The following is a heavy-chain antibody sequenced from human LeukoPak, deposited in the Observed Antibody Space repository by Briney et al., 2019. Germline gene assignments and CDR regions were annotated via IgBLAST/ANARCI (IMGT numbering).Heavy chain of an antibody. CDR1: GYSISSGYY. V-gene: IGHV4-38-2*02. J-gene: IGHJ4*02. CDR3: ASVYGSGSDY. Sequence: SETLSLTCTVSGYSISSGYYWGWIRQPPGKGLEWIGSIYHGGSTYYNPSLKSRVTISVDTSKNQFSLKLSSVTAADTAVYYCASVYGSGSDYWGQGTLVTVSS. CDR2: IYHGGST. D-gene: IGHD3-10*01.